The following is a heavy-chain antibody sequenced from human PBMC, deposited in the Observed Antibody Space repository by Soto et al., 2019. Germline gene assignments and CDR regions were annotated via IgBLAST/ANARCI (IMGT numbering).Heavy chain of an antibody. Sequence: SETLSLTCTVSGGSISSGGYYWSWIRQHPGKGLEWIGYIYYSGSTYYNPSLKSRVTISVDTSKNQFSLKLSSVTAADTAVYYCARGGSSWYYYYYYMDVWGKGTTVTVSS. J-gene: IGHJ6*03. CDR1: GGSISSGGYY. CDR2: IYYSGST. D-gene: IGHD6-13*01. V-gene: IGHV4-31*03. CDR3: ARGGSSWYYYYYYMDV.